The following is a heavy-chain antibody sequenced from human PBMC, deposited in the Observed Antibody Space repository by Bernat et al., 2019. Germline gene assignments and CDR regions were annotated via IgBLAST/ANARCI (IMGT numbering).Heavy chain of an antibody. CDR3: TRRSSSSGWSYFDY. D-gene: IGHD6-19*01. J-gene: IGHJ4*02. CDR2: IKSKTDGGTT. CDR1: GFSFTNAW. Sequence: EVQLVESGGGLVKPGGSLRLSCAASGFSFTNAWMNWVRQAPGKGLGWVGRIKSKTDGGTTDSAAPGRGRCPIAGGHPKDPLYLQMNSRKTEDTAVYYCTRRSSSSGWSYFDYWGQGTLVTVSS. V-gene: IGHV3-15*07.